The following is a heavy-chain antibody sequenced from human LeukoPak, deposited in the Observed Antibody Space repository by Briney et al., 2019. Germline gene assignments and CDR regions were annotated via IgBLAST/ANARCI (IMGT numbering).Heavy chain of an antibody. CDR1: GFTFSDYY. V-gene: IGHV3-11*01. J-gene: IGHJ6*02. Sequence: GGSLRLSCAASGFTFSDYYMSWIRQAPGKGLEWVSYISSSGSTIYYADSVKGRFTISRDNAKNSLYLQMNSLRAEDTAVYYCARDRPNYNRYYYYGMDVWGQGTTVTVSS. CDR3: ARDRPNYNRYYYYGMDV. CDR2: ISSSGSTI. D-gene: IGHD3-10*01.